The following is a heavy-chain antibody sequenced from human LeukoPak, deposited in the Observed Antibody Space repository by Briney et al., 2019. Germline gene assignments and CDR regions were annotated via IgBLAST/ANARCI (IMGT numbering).Heavy chain of an antibody. CDR2: INTNTGNQ. V-gene: IGHV7-4-1*02. Sequence: GASVKVSCKASGYTFTSYAMNWVRQAPGQGLEWMGWINTNTGNQTYAQGFTGRFVFSLDTSVSTAYLQISRLEAEDTAVYYCARDGSSSWYMGAYWGQGTLVTVSS. D-gene: IGHD6-13*01. J-gene: IGHJ4*02. CDR3: ARDGSSSWYMGAY. CDR1: GYTFTSYA.